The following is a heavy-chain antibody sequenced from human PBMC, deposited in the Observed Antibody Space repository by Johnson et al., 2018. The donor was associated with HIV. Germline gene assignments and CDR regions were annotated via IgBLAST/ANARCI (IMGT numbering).Heavy chain of an antibody. Sequence: VQLVESGGGLVKPGGSLRLSCAASGLTFSDYDMSWIRQAPGKGLECVSYISSSGSTIYYADSVEGRFTISRDNAKNSLYLQMNSLRAEDTAVYYCARNGLIPAAKGVAFDIWGQGTTVTVSS. CDR1: GLTFSDYD. CDR3: ARNGLIPAAKGVAFDI. J-gene: IGHJ3*02. V-gene: IGHV3-11*04. D-gene: IGHD2-2*01. CDR2: ISSSGSTI.